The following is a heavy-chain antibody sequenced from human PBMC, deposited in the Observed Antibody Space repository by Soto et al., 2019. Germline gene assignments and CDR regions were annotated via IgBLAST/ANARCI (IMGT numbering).Heavy chain of an antibody. CDR3: ARVIGEYCSGGSCSTDYYYGMDV. D-gene: IGHD2-15*01. V-gene: IGHV3-74*01. CDR2: INSDGSST. Sequence: GGSLRLSCAASGFTFSSYWMHWVRQAPGKGLVWVSRINSDGSSTSYADSVKGRFTISRDNAKNTLYLQMNSLRAEDTAVYYCARVIGEYCSGGSCSTDYYYGMDVWGQGTTVTVSS. CDR1: GFTFSSYW. J-gene: IGHJ6*02.